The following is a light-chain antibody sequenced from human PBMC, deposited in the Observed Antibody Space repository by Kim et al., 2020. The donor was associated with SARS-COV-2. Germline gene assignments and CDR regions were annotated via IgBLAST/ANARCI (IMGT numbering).Light chain of an antibody. Sequence: GQSLTVSCTGTSSDVGAYNYVSWYQQHPGKAPKLLIFDVTERPSGISSRFSASKSGHTASLTISGLQAEDESDYYCFSYTRSGTYVFGTGTKVTVL. J-gene: IGLJ1*01. CDR3: FSYTRSGTYV. CDR1: SSDVGAYNY. V-gene: IGLV2-14*03. CDR2: DVT.